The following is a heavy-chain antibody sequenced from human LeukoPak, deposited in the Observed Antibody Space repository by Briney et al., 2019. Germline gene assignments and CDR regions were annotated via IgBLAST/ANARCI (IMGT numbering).Heavy chain of an antibody. CDR1: GGSFSGYY. CDR2: INHSGSS. D-gene: IGHD3-10*01. J-gene: IGHJ4*02. V-gene: IGHV4-34*01. CDR3: ARARGAEPIDY. Sequence: SETLSLTCAVYGGSFSGYYWSWIRQPPGKGLEWIGEINHSGSSNSNPSLKTRVTISVDTSKNQFSLKLHSVTAADTAVYYCARARGAEPIDYWGRGTLVTVSS.